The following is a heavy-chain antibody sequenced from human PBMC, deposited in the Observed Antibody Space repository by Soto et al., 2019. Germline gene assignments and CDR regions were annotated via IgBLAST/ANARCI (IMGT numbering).Heavy chain of an antibody. Sequence: QVQLVQSGAEVKKPGASVKVSCKASGYTFTTYGFSWVRQAPGQGLEWMGWIFAYNGNTDFAQKYQGRVTMTTDTATRTAYMDLRSLRTDDTDIYYCARAIAEGDCDNAFDYWGQGTLVTVSS. CDR1: GYTFTTYG. J-gene: IGHJ4*02. CDR3: ARAIAEGDCDNAFDY. V-gene: IGHV1-18*01. CDR2: IFAYNGNT. D-gene: IGHD2-21*01.